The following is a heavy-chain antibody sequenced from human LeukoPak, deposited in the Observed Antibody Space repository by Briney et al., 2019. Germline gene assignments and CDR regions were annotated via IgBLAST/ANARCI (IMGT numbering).Heavy chain of an antibody. J-gene: IGHJ4*02. D-gene: IGHD6-6*01. CDR1: GFTFRTYA. CDR3: ARSQPRSSSGFDY. CDR2: ISKDGNDK. Sequence: GGSLRLSCAASGFTFRTYAMHWVRQPPGKGLEWVAVISKDGNDKYYADSVKGRFTISRDNAKNSLYLQMNSLRAEDTAVYYCARSQPRSSSGFDYWGQGTLVTVSS. V-gene: IGHV3-30*04.